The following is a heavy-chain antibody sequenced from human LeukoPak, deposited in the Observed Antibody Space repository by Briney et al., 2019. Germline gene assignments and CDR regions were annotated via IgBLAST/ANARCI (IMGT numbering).Heavy chain of an antibody. D-gene: IGHD6-13*01. J-gene: IGHJ4*02. CDR1: GGSISSYY. CDR2: INHSGST. CDR3: ARGFSSWIFGY. V-gene: IGHV4-34*01. Sequence: SETLSLTCTVSGGSISSYYWSWIRQPPGKGLEWIGEINHSGSTNYNPSLKSRVTISVDTSKNQFSLKLSSVTAADTAVYYCARGFSSWIFGYWGQGTLVTVSS.